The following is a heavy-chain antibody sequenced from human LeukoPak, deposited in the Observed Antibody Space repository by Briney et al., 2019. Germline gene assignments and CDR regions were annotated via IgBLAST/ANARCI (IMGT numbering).Heavy chain of an antibody. CDR3: ARAYGSGRSSTYYYYGMDV. CDR2: IYYSGST. CDR1: GGSISSYY. D-gene: IGHD3-10*01. J-gene: IGHJ6*02. Sequence: SETLSLTCTVSGGSISSYYWSWIRQPPGKGLEWIGYIYYSGSTNYNPSLKSRVTISVDTSKNRFSLKLSSVTAADTAVYYCARAYGSGRSSTYYYYGMDVWGQGTTVTVSS. V-gene: IGHV4-59*01.